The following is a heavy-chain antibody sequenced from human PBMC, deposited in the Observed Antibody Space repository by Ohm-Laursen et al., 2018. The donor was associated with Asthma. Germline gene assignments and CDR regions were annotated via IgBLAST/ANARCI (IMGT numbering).Heavy chain of an antibody. CDR1: GFTLSSSW. V-gene: IGHV3-74*01. CDR3: AKDGQSSNYYDSSGPRFYFDY. CDR2: ISGDGSGT. Sequence: SLRLSCSASGFTLSSSWMHWVRQAPGKGLVWVSRISGDGSGTNYADSVKGRFTISRDNAKNTLYLQMNSLRAEDTAVYYCAKDGQSSNYYDSSGPRFYFDYWGQGTLVTVSS. J-gene: IGHJ4*02. D-gene: IGHD3-22*01.